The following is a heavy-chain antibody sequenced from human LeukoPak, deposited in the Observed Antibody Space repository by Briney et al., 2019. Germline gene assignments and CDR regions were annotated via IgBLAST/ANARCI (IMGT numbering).Heavy chain of an antibody. D-gene: IGHD2-2*01. V-gene: IGHV3-64*01. CDR3: ARGLVPAASDAFDI. J-gene: IGHJ3*02. Sequence: PGGSLRLSCAASGFTFSSYAMHWVRQAPGKGLEYVSAISSNGGSTYYANSVKGRFTISRDNSKNTLYLQMGSLRAEDMAVYYCARGLVPAASDAFDIWGQGTMVTVSS. CDR1: GFTFSSYA. CDR2: ISSNGGST.